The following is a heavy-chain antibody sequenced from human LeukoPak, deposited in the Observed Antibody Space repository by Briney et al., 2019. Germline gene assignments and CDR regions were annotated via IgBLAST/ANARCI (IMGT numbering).Heavy chain of an antibody. Sequence: GGSLRLSCAASGFTFSGFAMSWVRGTPGKGLEWGSGISGSGDNTLYADSVKGRFIISRDNSKNTLYLEMNSLRAEDTAIYYCAKMKGHPLPKYYMDVWGQGTTVTVSS. D-gene: IGHD1-26*01. V-gene: IGHV3-23*01. CDR3: AKMKGHPLPKYYMDV. CDR1: GFTFSGFA. CDR2: ISGSGDNT. J-gene: IGHJ6*01.